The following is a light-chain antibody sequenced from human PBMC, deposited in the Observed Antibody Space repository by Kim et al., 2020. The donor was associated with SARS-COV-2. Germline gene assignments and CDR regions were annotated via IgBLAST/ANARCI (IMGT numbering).Light chain of an antibody. CDR1: HSVSSY. Sequence: PGESATLCCRASHSVSSYLPWNQQKPGQAARPLIYAASNRATGMPARFSGSWSGTDFTLTISRLEPDYFAVYYCQHRSHWPPFGQGTKVDIK. V-gene: IGKV3-11*01. CDR2: AAS. J-gene: IGKJ1*01. CDR3: QHRSHWPP.